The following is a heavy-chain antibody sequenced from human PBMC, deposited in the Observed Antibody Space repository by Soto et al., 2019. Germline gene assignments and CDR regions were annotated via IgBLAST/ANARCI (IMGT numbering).Heavy chain of an antibody. CDR1: GFTFSNYA. V-gene: IGHV3-23*01. CDR3: VKGARSLPYYVSSDYNGDY. D-gene: IGHD3-22*01. Sequence: DVQLLESGGGMVQPGGSLRLSCAASGFTFSNYAMHWVRHAPGKGLEWVLTLSGSGVGTYYADSVQGRFTISRDNSENTMYLPINSLRVEDTAVYYCVKGARSLPYYVSSDYNGDYWGQGTQVTVSS. CDR2: LSGSGVGT. J-gene: IGHJ4*02.